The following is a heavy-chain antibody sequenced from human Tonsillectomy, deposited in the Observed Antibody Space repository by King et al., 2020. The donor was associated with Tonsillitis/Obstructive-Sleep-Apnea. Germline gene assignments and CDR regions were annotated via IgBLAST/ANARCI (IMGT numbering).Heavy chain of an antibody. CDR1: GFTFSSYS. J-gene: IGHJ4*02. D-gene: IGHD2-15*01. CDR2: ISSSGSYI. CDR3: ARDPTVVVVAATPYFYY. Sequence: VQLVESGGGLVKPGGSLRLSCAASGFTFSSYSMNWVRQAPGKGLEWVSSISSSGSYIHYADSVKGRFTISRDNAKNSLYLQMNSLRADDTAVYYCARDPTVVVVAATPYFYYWGQGTLVTVSS. V-gene: IGHV3-21*01.